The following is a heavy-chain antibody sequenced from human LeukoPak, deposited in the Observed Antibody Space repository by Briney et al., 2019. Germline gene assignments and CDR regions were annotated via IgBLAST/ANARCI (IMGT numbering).Heavy chain of an antibody. CDR3: ARRGRYYYDSSGYY. J-gene: IGHJ4*02. Sequence: PSETLSLTCAVYGGSFSGYYWSWIRQPPGKGLEWIGEINHSGSTKYNPSLKSRVTISVDTSKNQFSLKLSSVTAADTAVYYCARRGRYYYDSSGYYWGQGTLVTASS. CDR2: INHSGST. CDR1: GGSFSGYY. V-gene: IGHV4-34*01. D-gene: IGHD3-22*01.